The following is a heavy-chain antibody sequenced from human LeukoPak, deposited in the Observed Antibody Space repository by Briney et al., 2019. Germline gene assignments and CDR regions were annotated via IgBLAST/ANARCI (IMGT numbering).Heavy chain of an antibody. Sequence: SVKVSCKASGGTFSSYAISWVRQAPGQGLEWMGRIIPNLGIANYAQKFQGRVTITADKSTSTAYMELSSLRSEDTAVYYCARAWEGQGVDYWGQGTLVTVSS. V-gene: IGHV1-69*04. CDR1: GGTFSSYA. D-gene: IGHD1-26*01. CDR3: ARAWEGQGVDY. CDR2: IIPNLGIA. J-gene: IGHJ4*02.